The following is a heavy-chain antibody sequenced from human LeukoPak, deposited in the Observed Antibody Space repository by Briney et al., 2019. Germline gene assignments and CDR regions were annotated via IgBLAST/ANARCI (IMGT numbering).Heavy chain of an antibody. V-gene: IGHV3-21*01. CDR1: GFTFSSYA. J-gene: IGHJ4*02. D-gene: IGHD4-17*01. Sequence: GGSLRLSCAASGFTFSSYAMNWVRQAPGKGLEWVSSISSSNSYIFYADSVKGRFATSRDNAKNSLYLQMNSLRAEDTAVYYCAREAFSEGDGDYVGYWGQGTLVTVSS. CDR2: ISSSNSYI. CDR3: AREAFSEGDGDYVGY.